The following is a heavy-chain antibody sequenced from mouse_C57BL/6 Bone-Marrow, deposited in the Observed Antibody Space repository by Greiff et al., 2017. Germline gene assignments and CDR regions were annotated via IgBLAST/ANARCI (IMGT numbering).Heavy chain of an antibody. CDR2: IYPGDGDT. D-gene: IGHD1-1*01. CDR3: ATLPLYYVSTWFAY. J-gene: IGHJ3*01. Sequence: QVQLKQSGAELVKPGASVKISCKASGYAFSSYWMNWVKQRPGQGLEWIGQIYPGDGDTNYNGKFKGKATLTADTSSSTAYMQLSSLTSEDSAVYFCATLPLYYVSTWFAYWGQGTLVTVSA. CDR1: GYAFSSYW. V-gene: IGHV1-80*01.